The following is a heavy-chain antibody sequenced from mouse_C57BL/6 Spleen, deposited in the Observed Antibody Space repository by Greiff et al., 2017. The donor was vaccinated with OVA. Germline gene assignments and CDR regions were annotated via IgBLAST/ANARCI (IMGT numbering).Heavy chain of an antibody. D-gene: IGHD1-1*01. CDR2: ISSGGDYI. J-gene: IGHJ3*01. CDR1: GFTFSSYA. Sequence: EVQLMESGEGLVKPGGSLKLSCAASGFTFSSYAMSWVRQTPEKRLEWVAYISSGGDYIYYADTVKGRFTISRDNARNTLYLQMSSLKSEDTAMYYCTREGVYYYGSSPPWFAYWGQGTLVTVSA. V-gene: IGHV5-9-1*02. CDR3: TREGVYYYGSSPPWFAY.